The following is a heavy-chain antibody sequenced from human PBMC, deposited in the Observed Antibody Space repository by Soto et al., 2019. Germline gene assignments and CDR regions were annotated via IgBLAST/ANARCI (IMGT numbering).Heavy chain of an antibody. V-gene: IGHV4-34*02. CDR3: ARGQLVWYGDLTPYHRDMDV. CDR2: ISHDGGT. D-gene: IGHD3-10*01. J-gene: IGHJ6*02. CDR1: GGSFDDFY. Sequence: QVQLQQWGAGLLRPSETLSLTCAFYGGSFDDFYWSWVRQSPVKGLEWVGEISHDGGTNYSPSLASLVSISVDTSKNQFSLHLRSVTAADTGLYYCARGQLVWYGDLTPYHRDMDVWGQGTTVTVSS.